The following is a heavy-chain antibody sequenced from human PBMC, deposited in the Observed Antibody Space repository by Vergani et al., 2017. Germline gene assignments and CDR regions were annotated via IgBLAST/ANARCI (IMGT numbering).Heavy chain of an antibody. Sequence: EVQLVESGGGLVQPGGSLKLSCAASGFTFSGSAMHWVRQASGKGLEWVGRIRSKANSYATAYAASVKGRFTISRDDSKNTAYLQMNSLKTEGTAVYYCTRYGSGSDHDYYYYYYMDVWGKGTTVTVSS. CDR1: GFTFSGSA. CDR2: IRSKANSYAT. D-gene: IGHD3-10*01. J-gene: IGHJ6*03. CDR3: TRYGSGSDHDYYYYYYMDV. V-gene: IGHV3-73*02.